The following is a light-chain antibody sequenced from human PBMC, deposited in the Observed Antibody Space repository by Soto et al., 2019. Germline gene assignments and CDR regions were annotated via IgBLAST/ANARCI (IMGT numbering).Light chain of an antibody. CDR3: TSYTSTNTPVV. J-gene: IGLJ2*01. CDR2: DVS. CDR1: SSDVGAYNY. Sequence: QSVLTQPASVSGSPGQSITISCTGTSSDVGAYNYVSWYQHHPGKAPKLMIYDVSNRPSGVSTRFSGSKSGNTASLTISGLQAEDEADYYCTSYTSTNTPVVFGGGTKVTVL. V-gene: IGLV2-14*03.